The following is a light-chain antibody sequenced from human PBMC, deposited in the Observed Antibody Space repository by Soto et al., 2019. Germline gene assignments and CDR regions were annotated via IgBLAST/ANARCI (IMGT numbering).Light chain of an antibody. Sequence: DILMTQSPSSLSASVGDRVTITCRASQNIRGFLHWYQQKSGKAPRLLIYGTSHLESGVPSRFSGSGSGTDFTPTITGLQPEDSASYFCQQSFSNYLTFGGGTRVEVK. CDR2: GTS. J-gene: IGKJ4*01. CDR1: QNIRGF. CDR3: QQSFSNYLT. V-gene: IGKV1-39*01.